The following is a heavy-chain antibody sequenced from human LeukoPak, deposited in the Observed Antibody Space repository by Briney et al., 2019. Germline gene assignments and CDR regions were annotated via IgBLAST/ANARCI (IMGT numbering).Heavy chain of an antibody. CDR1: GFTFSSYS. D-gene: IGHD3-22*01. Sequence: QPGRSLRLSCAASGFTFSSYSMNWVRQAPGKGLEWVSYISSSSSTIYYADSVKGRFTISRDNAKNSLYLQMNSLRAEDTAVYYCSGNRGAYYSNRDYGMDVWGQGTTVTVSS. V-gene: IGHV3-48*04. J-gene: IGHJ6*02. CDR2: ISSSSSTI. CDR3: SGNRGAYYSNRDYGMDV.